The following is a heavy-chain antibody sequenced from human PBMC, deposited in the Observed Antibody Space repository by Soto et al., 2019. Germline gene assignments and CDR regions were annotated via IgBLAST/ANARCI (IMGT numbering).Heavy chain of an antibody. CDR3: ARVLYYYGSGSYYIP. CDR1: GGSVSSGSYY. J-gene: IGHJ5*02. V-gene: IGHV4-61*01. Sequence: QVQLQESGPGLVKPSETLSLTCTVSGGSVSSGSYYWSWIRQPPGKGLEWIGYIYYSGSTNYNPSLKSRVTISVDTSKNQFPLKLSSVTAADTAVYYCARVLYYYGSGSYYIPWGQGTLVTVSS. D-gene: IGHD3-10*01. CDR2: IYYSGST.